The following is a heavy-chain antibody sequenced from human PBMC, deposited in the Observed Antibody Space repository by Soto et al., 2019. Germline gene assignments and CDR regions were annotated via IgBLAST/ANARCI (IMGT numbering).Heavy chain of an antibody. J-gene: IGHJ5*02. CDR2: IYYSGST. CDR3: SRAMLVVQNCSDP. V-gene: IGHV4-30-4*01. CDR1: GGSISSGDYY. Sequence: QVQLQESGPGLVKPSQTLSLTCTVSGGSISSGDYYWSWIRQPPGKGLEWIGYIYYSGSTYYNPSLKSRVTLSLDMSKYQFSLKLSSVTAADMAVYYSSRAMLVVQNCSDPWGQGTLVTVSS. D-gene: IGHD2-15*01.